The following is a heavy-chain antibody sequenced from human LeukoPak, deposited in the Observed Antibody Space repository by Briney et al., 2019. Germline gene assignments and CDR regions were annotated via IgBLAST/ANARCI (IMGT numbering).Heavy chain of an antibody. CDR3: ARTHTIFGVVTYFDY. D-gene: IGHD3-3*01. Sequence: GGSLRLSCAASGFTVSSNYMSWVRQAPGKGLEWVSIIYSGGSTYYADSVEGRFTISRDNSKNTLYLQMNSLRAEDTAMYYCARTHTIFGVVTYFDYWGQGTLVTVSS. CDR1: GFTVSSNY. J-gene: IGHJ4*02. CDR2: IYSGGST. V-gene: IGHV3-66*02.